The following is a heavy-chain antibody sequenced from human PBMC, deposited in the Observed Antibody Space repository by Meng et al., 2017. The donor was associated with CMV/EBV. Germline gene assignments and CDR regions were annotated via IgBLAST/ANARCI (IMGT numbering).Heavy chain of an antibody. D-gene: IGHD6-19*01. CDR3: ARDGSCFLTPFDY. Sequence: ASVPVSCQASGYTFTSYYMHWVRQAPGRGLEWMGIINPSGGSTSYEQKFQGRVTMTRDTSTSTVYMELSSLRSEDTAVYYCARDGSCFLTPFDYWGQGTLVTVSS. CDR2: INPSGGST. V-gene: IGHV1-46*01. CDR1: GYTFTSYY. J-gene: IGHJ4*02.